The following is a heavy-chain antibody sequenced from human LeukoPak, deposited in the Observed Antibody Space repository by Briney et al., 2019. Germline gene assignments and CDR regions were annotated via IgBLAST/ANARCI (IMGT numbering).Heavy chain of an antibody. Sequence: PSXTLXLTCTVSGGSISSGSYYWSWIRQPAGKGQEWIGRIYTSGSTNYNPSLKSRVTISVDTSKNQFSLKLSSVTAADTAVYYCASTVVKGVGFDYWGQGTLVTVSS. V-gene: IGHV4-61*02. CDR2: IYTSGST. CDR3: ASTVVKGVGFDY. D-gene: IGHD4-23*01. CDR1: GGSISSGSYY. J-gene: IGHJ4*02.